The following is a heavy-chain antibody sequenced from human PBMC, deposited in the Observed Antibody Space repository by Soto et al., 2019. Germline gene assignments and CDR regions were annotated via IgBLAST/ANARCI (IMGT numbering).Heavy chain of an antibody. D-gene: IGHD6-19*01. CDR1: GYTFTSYD. CDR3: ARGPGSSDWRDYYYYGMDV. V-gene: IGHV1-8*01. CDR2: MNPNSGYT. J-gene: IGHJ6*02. Sequence: QVQLVQSGAEVKKPGASVKVSCKASGYTFTSYDINWVRQATGQGLEWMGWMNPNSGYTGYAQKFQGRVTMTRSTSISTAYMELSSLRSEDTAVYYWARGPGSSDWRDYYYYGMDVWGQGTTVTVSS.